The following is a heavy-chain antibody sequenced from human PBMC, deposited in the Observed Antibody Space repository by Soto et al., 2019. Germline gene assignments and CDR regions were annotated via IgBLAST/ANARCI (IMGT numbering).Heavy chain of an antibody. V-gene: IGHV1-8*01. Sequence: QVQLVQSGAEVKKPGASVKVSCKASGYTFTSYDINWVRQAPGQGLEYLGWMNPNSGNTGYVQKFQGRVTMTRNSSISTAYKELSSMISEDTAVYYCARSLKYGDYSRWFDPWAQGTLVTVSS. CDR3: ARSLKYGDYSRWFDP. CDR1: GYTFTSYD. CDR2: MNPNSGNT. J-gene: IGHJ5*02. D-gene: IGHD4-17*01.